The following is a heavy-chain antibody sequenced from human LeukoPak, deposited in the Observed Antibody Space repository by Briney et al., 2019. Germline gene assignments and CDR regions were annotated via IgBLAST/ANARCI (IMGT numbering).Heavy chain of an antibody. J-gene: IGHJ5*02. CDR3: ARVGCSDISCWTWLDP. D-gene: IGHD6-19*01. Sequence: ASVKVSCKASGYTFTTYDVIWVRQATGQGLEWMGRVNPNNGDTAYAQKFQGRVTITRDTSTNTVYMQLSSLKSDDTAVYYCARVGCSDISCWTWLDPWGQGTLVTVSS. CDR1: GYTFTTYD. V-gene: IGHV1-8*03. CDR2: VNPNNGDT.